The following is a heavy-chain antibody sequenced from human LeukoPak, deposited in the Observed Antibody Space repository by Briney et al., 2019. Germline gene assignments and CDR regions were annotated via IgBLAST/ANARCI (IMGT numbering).Heavy chain of an antibody. CDR2: IYHSGGT. CDR1: GGSISSSY. D-gene: IGHD3-22*01. V-gene: IGHV4-59*01. J-gene: IGHJ4*02. CDR3: AREDSGGYYDY. Sequence: PSETPSLTCTVSGGSISSSYWCWIRQSPGKGLEWIGYIYHSGGTNYNPSLKSRVTISVDTSKNQFSLKLRSVTAADTAVYYCAREDSGGYYDYWGQGTLVTVSS.